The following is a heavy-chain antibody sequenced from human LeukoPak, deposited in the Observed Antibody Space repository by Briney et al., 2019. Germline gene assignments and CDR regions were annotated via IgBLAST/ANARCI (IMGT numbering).Heavy chain of an antibody. CDR2: ITPTTSYI. CDR1: GLGFSSFS. J-gene: IGHJ4*02. CDR3: ARLRRTSDSSGYYYYYDY. Sequence: GGSLRLSCAASGLGFSSFSFNWIRQAPGKGLEWGSSITPTTSYIYYADSVRGRFTISRENPKNSLYLQMNSLRAEDTAVYYCARLRRTSDSSGYYYYYDYWGQGTLVTVSS. D-gene: IGHD3-22*01. V-gene: IGHV3-21*01.